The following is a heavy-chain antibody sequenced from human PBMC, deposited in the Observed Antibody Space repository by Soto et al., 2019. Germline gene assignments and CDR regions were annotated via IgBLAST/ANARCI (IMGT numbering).Heavy chain of an antibody. CDR2: ISGSGGSS. V-gene: IGHV3-23*01. Sequence: GGSLRLSCAASGFAFSTYAMTWVRQAPGKGLEWVSVISGSGGSSYYAASVKGRFTISRDNSKNTLFLQMNGLRAEDTAVYYCAKVTKRAAAGRYEYYKYGMDVWGQGTTVTAP. J-gene: IGHJ6*02. D-gene: IGHD6-13*01. CDR1: GFAFSTYA. CDR3: AKVTKRAAAGRYEYYKYGMDV.